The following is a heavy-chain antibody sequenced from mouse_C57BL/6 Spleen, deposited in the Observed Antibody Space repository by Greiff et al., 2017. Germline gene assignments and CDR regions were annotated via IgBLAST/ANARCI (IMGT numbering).Heavy chain of an antibody. J-gene: IGHJ3*01. Sequence: VQLKESGPVLVKPGASVKMSCKASGYTFTDYYMNWVKQSHGKSLEWIGVINPYNGGTSYNQKFKGKATLTVDKSSSTAYMELNSLTSEDSAVYYFARGISSGSPWFAYWGQGTLVTVSA. V-gene: IGHV1-19*01. D-gene: IGHD3-1*01. CDR3: ARGISSGSPWFAY. CDR1: GYTFTDYY. CDR2: INPYNGGT.